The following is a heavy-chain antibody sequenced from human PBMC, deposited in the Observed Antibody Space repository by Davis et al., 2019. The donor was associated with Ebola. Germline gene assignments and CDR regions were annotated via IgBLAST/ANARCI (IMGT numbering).Heavy chain of an antibody. J-gene: IGHJ4*02. CDR1: GGSIISSSSY. CDR2: IYYSGST. D-gene: IGHD5-24*01. V-gene: IGHV4-39*07. CDR3: ARRLWATPFDY. Sequence: SETLSLTCTVSGGSIISSSSYWGWIRQPPRKGLEWIGSIYYSGSTYYNPSLKSRVTISVDTSKNQFSLKLSSVTAADTAVYYCARRLWATPFDYWGQGTLVTVSS.